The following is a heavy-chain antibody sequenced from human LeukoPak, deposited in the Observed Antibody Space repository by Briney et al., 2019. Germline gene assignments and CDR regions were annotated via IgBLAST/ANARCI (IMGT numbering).Heavy chain of an antibody. CDR3: ARDPEWRGPGAFDI. CDR1: GYTFTSYG. V-gene: IGHV1-18*01. CDR2: ISAYNGNT. D-gene: IGHD1-14*01. Sequence: GASVKVSCKASGYTFTSYGISWVRQAPGQGLEWMGWISAYNGNTNYAQKLQGRVTMTTNTSTSTAYMELRSLRSDDTAVYYCARDPEWRGPGAFDIWGQGTMVTVSS. J-gene: IGHJ3*02.